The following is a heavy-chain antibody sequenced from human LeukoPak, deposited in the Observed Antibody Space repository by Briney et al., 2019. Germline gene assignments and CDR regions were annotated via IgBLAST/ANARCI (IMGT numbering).Heavy chain of an antibody. CDR3: AKDRTVGASYWYFDL. D-gene: IGHD1-26*01. CDR2: ISYDGGNQ. J-gene: IGHJ2*01. Sequence: GRSLRLSCAASGFTFSSYGMHWVRQAPGKGLEWVAVISYDGGNQYYADSVKGRFTISRDSSKNTLFLHMNTLRAEDTAIYYCAKDRTVGASYWYFDLWGRGTLVTVSS. V-gene: IGHV3-30*18. CDR1: GFTFSSYG.